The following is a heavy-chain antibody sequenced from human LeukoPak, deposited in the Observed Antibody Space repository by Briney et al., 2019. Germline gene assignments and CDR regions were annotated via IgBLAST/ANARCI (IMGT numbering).Heavy chain of an antibody. D-gene: IGHD3-16*02. CDR2: IYYTGST. CDR3: ARGPNYIWGSYQYFDY. CDR1: GGSISSGDYY. J-gene: IGHJ4*02. Sequence: ASETLSLTCTVSGGSISSGDYYWSWIRQPPGKGLEWIGYIYYTGSTSYNPSLKNRVIILVDTSKNQFSLKLSSVTAADTAVYYCARGPNYIWGSYQYFDYWGQGTLVTVSS. V-gene: IGHV4-30-4*01.